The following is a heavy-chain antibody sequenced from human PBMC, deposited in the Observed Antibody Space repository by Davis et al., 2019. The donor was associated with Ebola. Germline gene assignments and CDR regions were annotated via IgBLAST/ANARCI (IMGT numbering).Heavy chain of an antibody. J-gene: IGHJ4*02. CDR1: GYTFTSYG. CDR2: ISGFNTNT. V-gene: IGHV1-18*04. D-gene: IGHD3-9*01. CDR3: ARAPNYDVLTGTSSYYFDD. Sequence: ASVKVSCKSSGYTFTSYGLVWVRQAPGLGLEWMGWISGFNTNTNFAQKFQGRVTVSKDTSTNTAYMDLRSLTSDDTAIYYCARAPNYDVLTGTSSYYFDDWGQGILVTVSS.